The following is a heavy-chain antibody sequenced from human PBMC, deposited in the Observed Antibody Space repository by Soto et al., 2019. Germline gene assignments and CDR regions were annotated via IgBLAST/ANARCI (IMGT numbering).Heavy chain of an antibody. CDR3: AKDYEPVDIAYYFDY. Sequence: QVQLVESGGGVFQPGRSLRLSCAASGFTFSSYGMHWVRQAPGKGLEWVAVISYDGSNKYYADSVKGRFTISRDNSKNRLYLQMNSLRAEDTAVYYCAKDYEPVDIAYYFDYWGQGTLVTVSS. D-gene: IGHD2-2*03. V-gene: IGHV3-30*18. J-gene: IGHJ4*02. CDR2: ISYDGSNK. CDR1: GFTFSSYG.